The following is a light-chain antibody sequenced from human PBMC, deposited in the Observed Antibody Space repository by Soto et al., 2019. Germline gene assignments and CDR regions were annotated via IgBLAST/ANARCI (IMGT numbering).Light chain of an antibody. Sequence: ERVMTQSPATLALSPGERATLSCRASQSVDGALAWYQQRPGQAPRLLIFGATTRATGVPARFSGSGSGTDFTLTISSLQPDDFAVYYCQQYFAWPLTFGGGTKVELK. CDR2: GAT. J-gene: IGKJ4*01. V-gene: IGKV3-15*01. CDR3: QQYFAWPLT. CDR1: QSVDGA.